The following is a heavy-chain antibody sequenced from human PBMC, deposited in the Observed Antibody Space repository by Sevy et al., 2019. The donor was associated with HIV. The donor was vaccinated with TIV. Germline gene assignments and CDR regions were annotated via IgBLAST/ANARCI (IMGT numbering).Heavy chain of an antibody. CDR3: ARDAKADGYWWFDP. V-gene: IGHV1-2*02. Sequence: ASVKVSCKASGYTFTGYYMHWVRQAPGQGLEWMGWINPNSGGTNYAQKFQGRVTMTRDTSISTAYMELSRLRSDDTAVYYCARDAKADGYWWFDPWGQGTLVTVSS. D-gene: IGHD3-22*01. CDR1: GYTFTGYY. J-gene: IGHJ5*02. CDR2: INPNSGGT.